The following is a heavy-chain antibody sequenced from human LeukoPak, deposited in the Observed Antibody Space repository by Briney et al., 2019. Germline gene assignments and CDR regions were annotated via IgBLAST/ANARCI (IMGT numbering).Heavy chain of an antibody. J-gene: IGHJ3*02. V-gene: IGHV4-59*08. Sequence: SETLSLTCIVSGGSVNSYYWSWIRQPPGKGLEWIAYVYYSGSTDYNPSLKSRVTTSLDMSKSQFSLKLSSVTAADTAVYYCARHDPIVGTPDAFDIWGQGTMVTVSS. CDR2: VYYSGST. CDR1: GGSVNSYY. CDR3: ARHDPIVGTPDAFDI. D-gene: IGHD1-26*01.